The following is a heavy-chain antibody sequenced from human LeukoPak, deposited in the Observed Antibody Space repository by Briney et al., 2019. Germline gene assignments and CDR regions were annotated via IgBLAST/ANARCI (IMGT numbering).Heavy chain of an antibody. J-gene: IGHJ4*02. CDR2: ISYDGSNK. V-gene: IGHV3-30-3*01. CDR3: ASGYRDYRLFDY. Sequence: QPGGSLRLSCAASGFTFSSYAMHWVRQAPGKGLEWVAVISYDGSNKYYADSVKGRFTISRDNSKNTLYLQMNSLRAEDTAVYYCASGYRDYRLFDYWGQGTLVTVSS. D-gene: IGHD4-17*01. CDR1: GFTFSSYA.